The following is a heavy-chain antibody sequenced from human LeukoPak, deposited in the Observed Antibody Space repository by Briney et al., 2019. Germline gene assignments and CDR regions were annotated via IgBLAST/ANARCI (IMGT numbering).Heavy chain of an antibody. J-gene: IGHJ6*03. CDR1: GFTFTSYG. Sequence: GGSLRLSCAASGFTFTSYGISWVRQAPGQGLEWMGWISAYNGNTNYAQKLQGRVTMTTDTSTSTAYMELRSLRSDDTAVYYCARDHYDILTGYSVYYYYYMDVWGKGTTVTISS. CDR3: ARDHYDILTGYSVYYYYYMDV. V-gene: IGHV1-18*01. CDR2: ISAYNGNT. D-gene: IGHD3-9*01.